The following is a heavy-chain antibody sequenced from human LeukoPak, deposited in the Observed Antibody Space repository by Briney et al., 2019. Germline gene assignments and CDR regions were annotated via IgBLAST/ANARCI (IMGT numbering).Heavy chain of an antibody. D-gene: IGHD2-15*01. Sequence: GGSLRLSCAGSGFTLSRYWMSWVRQAPGKGLEWVANIKEEGSEKYYADSVKGRFTISRASTKNSLYLQMNSLRAEDTAVYYCAREALPRGHFDYWGQGTLVTVSS. J-gene: IGHJ4*02. CDR3: AREALPRGHFDY. V-gene: IGHV3-7*04. CDR1: GFTLSRYW. CDR2: IKEEGSEK.